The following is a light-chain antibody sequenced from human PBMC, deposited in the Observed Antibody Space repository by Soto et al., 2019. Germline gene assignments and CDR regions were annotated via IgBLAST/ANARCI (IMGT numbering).Light chain of an antibody. Sequence: DIQMTQSPSSLSASVVDRVTITCRASQSISSYLNWYQQKPGKAPKLLIYAASSLQSGVPSRFRGSVSGTDFTLTISSLQPEDFATYYCQQRYSTPITCGQGTRLEIK. J-gene: IGKJ5*01. V-gene: IGKV1-39*01. CDR2: AAS. CDR3: QQRYSTPIT. CDR1: QSISSY.